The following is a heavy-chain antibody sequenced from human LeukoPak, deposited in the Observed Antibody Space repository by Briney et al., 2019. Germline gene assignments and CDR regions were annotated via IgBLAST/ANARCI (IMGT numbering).Heavy chain of an antibody. CDR1: GGSISSYY. Sequence: PSETLSLTCTDSGGSISSYYWSWIRQPPGKGLEWIGYIYYSGSTNYNPSLKSRVTISVDTSKNQFSLKLSSVTAADTAVYYCARWGFDIGGFDYWGQGTLVTVSS. D-gene: IGHD3-16*01. CDR3: ARWGFDIGGFDY. J-gene: IGHJ4*02. V-gene: IGHV4-59*08. CDR2: IYYSGST.